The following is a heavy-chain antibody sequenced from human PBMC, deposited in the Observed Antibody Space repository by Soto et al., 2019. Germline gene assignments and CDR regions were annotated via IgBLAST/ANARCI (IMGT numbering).Heavy chain of an antibody. CDR1: GGSFSGYY. J-gene: IGHJ6*02. CDR3: ARGPPTPDYYGSGSYYNRHRYLPPPHGMDV. Sequence: SETLSLTCAVYGGSFSGYYWSWIRQPPGKGLKWIGEINHSGSTNYNPSLKSRVTISVDTSKNQFSLKLSSVTAADTAVYYCARGPPTPDYYGSGSYYNRHRYLPPPHGMDVWGQGTTVTVSS. D-gene: IGHD3-10*01. V-gene: IGHV4-34*01. CDR2: INHSGST.